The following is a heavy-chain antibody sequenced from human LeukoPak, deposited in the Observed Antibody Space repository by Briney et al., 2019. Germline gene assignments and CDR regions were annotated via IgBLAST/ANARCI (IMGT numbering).Heavy chain of an antibody. D-gene: IGHD3-3*01. CDR1: GYTFTSYD. V-gene: IGHV1-8*03. Sequence: ASVKVSCKASGYTFTSYDINWVRQATGQGLEWMGWMNPNSGNTGYAQKFQGRVTITRNTSISTAYMELSSLRSEDTAVYYCARGHPAVLRFLEWSPFFDPWGQGTLVNVSS. CDR3: ARGHPAVLRFLEWSPFFDP. CDR2: MNPNSGNT. J-gene: IGHJ5*02.